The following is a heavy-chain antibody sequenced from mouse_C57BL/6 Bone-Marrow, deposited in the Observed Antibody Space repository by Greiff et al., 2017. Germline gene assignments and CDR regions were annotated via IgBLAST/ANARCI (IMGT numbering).Heavy chain of an antibody. CDR1: GYTFNSYW. CDR2: INPSSGYT. D-gene: IGHD1-1*02. J-gene: IGHJ3*01. Sequence: QVQLQQSGAELAKPGASVKLSCKASGYTFNSYWMHWVKQRPGQGLEWIGYINPSSGYTKYNQKFKGKATLTADKSSSTAYMQLSSLTYEDSAVDYCARRVYGAWFAYWGQGTLVTVSA. V-gene: IGHV1-7*01. CDR3: ARRVYGAWFAY.